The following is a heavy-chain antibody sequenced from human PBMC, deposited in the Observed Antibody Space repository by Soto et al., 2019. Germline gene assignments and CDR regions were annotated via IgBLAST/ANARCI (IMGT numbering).Heavy chain of an antibody. D-gene: IGHD6-13*01. J-gene: IGHJ5*02. V-gene: IGHV3-21*01. Sequence: GGSLRLSCAASGFTFSSYSMNWVRQAPGKGLEWVSSISSSSSYIYYADSVKGRFTISRDNAKNSLYLQMNSLRAEDTAVYYCARDRGPAAADTQPWLDPWGQGTLVTVSS. CDR3: ARDRGPAAADTQPWLDP. CDR1: GFTFSSYS. CDR2: ISSSSSYI.